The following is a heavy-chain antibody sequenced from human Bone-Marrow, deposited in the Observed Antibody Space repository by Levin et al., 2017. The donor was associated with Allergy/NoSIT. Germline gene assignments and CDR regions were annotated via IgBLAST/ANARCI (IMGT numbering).Heavy chain of an antibody. CDR3: ARVAGMREPRPGRPGAEAWFDP. CDR2: IYPADSDT. Sequence: KVSCKCSGYRFTNYWIAWVRQMPGQGLEWMGFIYPADSDTRYSPSFQGRVTISADKSISTAYLRWSSLKASDTGIYYCARVAGMREPRPGRPGAEAWFDPWGQGTLVTVSS. V-gene: IGHV5-51*01. CDR1: GYRFTNYW. J-gene: IGHJ5*02. D-gene: IGHD6-6*01.